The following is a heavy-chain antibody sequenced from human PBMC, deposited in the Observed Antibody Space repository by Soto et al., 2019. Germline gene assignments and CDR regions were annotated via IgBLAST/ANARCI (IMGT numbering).Heavy chain of an antibody. V-gene: IGHV3-30-3*01. CDR3: ARVKSGYSYATNEF. CDR2: TTFHGSNE. D-gene: IGHD5-18*01. CDR1: GFTFSSYS. J-gene: IGHJ4*02. Sequence: GGSLRLSCAASGFTFSSYSMHWVRQAPGKGLEWVAITTFHGSNEFYADSVKGRFIISRDNSKNTLYLQMNSLREEDTAVYYCARVKSGYSYATNEFWGQGTLVTVSS.